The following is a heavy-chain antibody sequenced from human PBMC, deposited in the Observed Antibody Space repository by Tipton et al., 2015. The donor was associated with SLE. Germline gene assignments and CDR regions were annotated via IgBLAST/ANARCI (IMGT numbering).Heavy chain of an antibody. CDR3: ARGKGVVRGVMGYFDS. D-gene: IGHD3-10*01. CDR1: GFTFSSYA. V-gene: IGHV3-23*01. J-gene: IGHJ4*02. Sequence: SLRLSCAASGFTFSSYAMSWVRQAPGKGLEWVSAISGSGGSTYYADSVKGRFTISRDNSKNTLYLQMNSLRAEDTAVYYCARGKGVVRGVMGYFDSWGQGTLVTVSS. CDR2: ISGSGGST.